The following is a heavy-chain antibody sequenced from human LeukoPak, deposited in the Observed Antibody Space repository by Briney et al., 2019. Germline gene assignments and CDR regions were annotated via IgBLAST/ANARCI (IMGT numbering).Heavy chain of an antibody. J-gene: IGHJ3*02. Sequence: GGSLRLSCEASGFTFSNYNMNWVRQAPGKGLEWISYISSSSSTKNYADSVKGRFAVSRDNAWNSLYLQMNSLRAEDTAVYYCARLMDRARRDAFDIWGHGTMVTVSS. CDR1: GFTFSNYN. CDR3: ARLMDRARRDAFDI. CDR2: ISSSSSTK. D-gene: IGHD2-2*03. V-gene: IGHV3-48*01.